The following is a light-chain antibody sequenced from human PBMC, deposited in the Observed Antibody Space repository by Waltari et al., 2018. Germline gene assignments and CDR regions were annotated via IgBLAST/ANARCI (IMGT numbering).Light chain of an antibody. J-gene: IGKJ4*01. CDR3: QQSYSTPRLT. CDR2: AAS. Sequence: DIQMTQSPSSLSASVGDRVTITCRASQSLSSYLNWYQQKPGKAPKLLIYAASSLQSGVPSRFSGSGSGTDFTLTISSLQPEDFATYYCQQSYSTPRLTFGGGTKVEIK. CDR1: QSLSSY. V-gene: IGKV1-39*01.